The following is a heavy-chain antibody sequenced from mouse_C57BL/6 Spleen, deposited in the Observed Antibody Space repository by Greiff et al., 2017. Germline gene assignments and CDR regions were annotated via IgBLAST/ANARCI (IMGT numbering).Heavy chain of an antibody. V-gene: IGHV1-74*01. D-gene: IGHD2-4*01. CDR3: AIEAYYDYDGYAMDN. J-gene: IGHJ4*01. Sequence: QVQLQQPGAELVKPGASVKVSCKASGYTFTSYWMHWVKQRPGQGLEWIGRFHPSDSDTNYNQKFKCKATLTVDKSSSTAYMQLSSLTSEDSAVYYGAIEAYYDYDGYAMDNWGQGTSVTVSS. CDR1: GYTFTSYW. CDR2: FHPSDSDT.